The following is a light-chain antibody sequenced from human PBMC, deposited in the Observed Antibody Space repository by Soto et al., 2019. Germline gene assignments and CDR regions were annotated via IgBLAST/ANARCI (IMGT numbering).Light chain of an antibody. V-gene: IGKV3-20*01. CDR2: ATA. Sequence: IVLTQSPGTLSLSPGERATLSCRASQSVSSAFFAWYQKKPGQPLRLLIYATASRATGIPDRFSGSGSATDFTLTISRLEPEDFAVYYCQQYGDSPPTFGRGTKVDIK. J-gene: IGKJ2*01. CDR3: QQYGDSPPT. CDR1: QSVSSAF.